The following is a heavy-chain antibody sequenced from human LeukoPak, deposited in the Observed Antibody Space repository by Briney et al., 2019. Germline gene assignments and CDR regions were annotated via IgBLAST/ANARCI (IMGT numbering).Heavy chain of an antibody. D-gene: IGHD3-22*01. CDR1: GLAFSSYG. Sequence: PVGSLRLSCAASGLAFSSYGMHWGRQALGKGLEWVSVISYDGTNKCYADSVKGRFTIYRDNSKNTLYLQMNSLGAEDTAVYYCAKGKDYYDSSGYYYTYAFDIWGQGTMVTVSS. CDR2: ISYDGTNK. J-gene: IGHJ3*02. CDR3: AKGKDYYDSSGYYYTYAFDI. V-gene: IGHV3-30*18.